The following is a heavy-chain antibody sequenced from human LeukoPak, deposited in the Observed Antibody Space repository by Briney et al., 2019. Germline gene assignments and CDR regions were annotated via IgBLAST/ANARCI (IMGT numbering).Heavy chain of an antibody. CDR2: ISAYNGNT. D-gene: IGHD5-18*01. CDR1: GYTFTSYG. V-gene: IGHV1-18*01. Sequence: ASVKVSCKASGYTFTSYGISWVRQAPGQGLEWMGWISAYNGNTNYAQKLQGRVTMTTDTSTSTAYMELRSLRSDDTAVYYCGAKDGYSYVPLWIDYWGQGTLVTVSS. J-gene: IGHJ4*02. CDR3: GAKDGYSYVPLWIDY.